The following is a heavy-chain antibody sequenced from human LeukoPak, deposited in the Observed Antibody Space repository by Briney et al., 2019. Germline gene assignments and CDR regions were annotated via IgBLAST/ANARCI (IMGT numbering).Heavy chain of an antibody. Sequence: SETLSLTCAVYGGSFSGYYWSWIRQPPGKGLEWIGEINHSGSTKYNPSLKSRVTISVDTSKNHFSLKLSSVTAADTAVYYCATGTDSSSWYYFDYWGQGTLVTVSS. CDR2: INHSGST. CDR3: ATGTDSSSWYYFDY. CDR1: GGSFSGYY. V-gene: IGHV4-34*01. J-gene: IGHJ4*02. D-gene: IGHD6-13*01.